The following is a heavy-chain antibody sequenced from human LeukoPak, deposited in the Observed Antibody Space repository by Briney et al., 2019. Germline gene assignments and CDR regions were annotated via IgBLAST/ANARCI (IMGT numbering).Heavy chain of an antibody. CDR1: GFSFSGYW. J-gene: IGHJ6*03. CDR3: ARVPGCSSTSRYCYYYYMDV. D-gene: IGHD2-2*01. Sequence: GGPLRLSCEASGFSFSGYWMHWVRQAPGKGLVWVSRINGDGSEIAYADFVEGRFTSSRDSARNTLYLQMNSLRAEDTAVYYCARVPGCSSTSRYCYYYYMDVWGKGTTVTVSS. CDR2: INGDGSEI. V-gene: IGHV3-74*01.